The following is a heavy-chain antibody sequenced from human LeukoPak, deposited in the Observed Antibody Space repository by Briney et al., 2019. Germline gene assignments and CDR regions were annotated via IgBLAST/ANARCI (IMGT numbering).Heavy chain of an antibody. V-gene: IGHV3-21*01. CDR2: ISPRTHYI. D-gene: IGHD2-2*01. CDR3: ARGRGCSSMSCYPDY. Sequence: GGSLRLSCAASGFTFSSYEMNWVRQAPGKGLEWVSSISPRTHYIYYADSVKGRFTISRDNAKNSLYLQMHSLRGEDTAVYYCARGRGCSSMSCYPDYWGQGTLVTVSS. CDR1: GFTFSSYE. J-gene: IGHJ4*02.